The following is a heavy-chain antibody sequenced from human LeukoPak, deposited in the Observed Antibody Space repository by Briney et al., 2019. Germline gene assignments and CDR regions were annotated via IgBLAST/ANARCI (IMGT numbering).Heavy chain of an antibody. CDR2: IYYSGST. D-gene: IGHD3-22*01. Sequence: PSETLSLTCTVSGGSISSYYWSWIRQPPGKGLEWIGYIYYSGSTYYNPSLRSRVTISVDTSKNQFSLKLSSVTAADTAVYYCARSSEDRYYYDSSGFSYYYYYMDVWGKGTTVTISS. CDR1: GGSISSYY. V-gene: IGHV4-59*01. CDR3: ARSSEDRYYYDSSGFSYYYYYMDV. J-gene: IGHJ6*03.